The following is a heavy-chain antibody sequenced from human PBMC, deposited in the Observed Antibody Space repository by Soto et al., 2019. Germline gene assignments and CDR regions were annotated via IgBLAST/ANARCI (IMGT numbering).Heavy chain of an antibody. V-gene: IGHV5-51*01. CDR1: GYSFSSYW. CDR3: ARDWGPYWFDS. D-gene: IGHD7-27*01. J-gene: IGHJ5*01. Sequence: GESLKISCKGSGYSFSSYWIGWVRQVPGKGLEWMGIIYPDDFDTRYSPSFQGQVTISADKSISTAYLQWNSLKASDTAVYYCARDWGPYWFDSWGQGILVTVSS. CDR2: IYPDDFDT.